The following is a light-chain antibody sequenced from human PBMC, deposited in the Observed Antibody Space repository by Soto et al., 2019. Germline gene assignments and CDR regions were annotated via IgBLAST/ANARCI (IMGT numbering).Light chain of an antibody. V-gene: IGLV2-14*01. CDR1: SSDIGRYNY. Sequence: QSALTKPASVSGSPGQSITISCTRTSSDIGRYNYVSWFQQHPGKVPKLVIFEVNYRPSGVSDRFSGSKSGNTASLTITGLXAEDEADYYCTSCITANTRCVFGSGTKVTVL. CDR3: TSCITANTRCV. J-gene: IGLJ1*01. CDR2: EVN.